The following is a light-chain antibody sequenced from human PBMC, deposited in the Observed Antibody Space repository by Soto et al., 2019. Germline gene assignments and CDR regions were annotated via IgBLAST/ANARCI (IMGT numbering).Light chain of an antibody. CDR1: QSVGSY. CDR2: DAS. J-gene: IGKJ4*01. CDR3: QQRRNWPLT. Sequence: EIVLTQSPATLSLSPGERATLSCRASQSVGSYLAWYQQSPGQAPRLLIYDASSRATGVPARFSGSGSGTDFTLTVSGLEPEDFAVYFCQQRRNWPLTFGGGTKVDIK. V-gene: IGKV3-11*01.